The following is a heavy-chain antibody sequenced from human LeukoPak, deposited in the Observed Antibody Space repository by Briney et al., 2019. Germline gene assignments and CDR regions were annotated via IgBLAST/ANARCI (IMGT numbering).Heavy chain of an antibody. D-gene: IGHD1-26*01. J-gene: IGHJ4*02. CDR2: ISSSGSTI. CDR1: GVTFSSYE. CDR3: ARDDYSGSYHAPFDY. V-gene: IGHV3-48*03. Sequence: GGSLRLSYAASGVTFSSYEMNWVRQAPGKGLEWVSYISSSGSTIYYADSVKGRFTISRDNAKNSLYLQMNSLRAEDTAVYYCARDDYSGSYHAPFDYWGQGTLVTVSS.